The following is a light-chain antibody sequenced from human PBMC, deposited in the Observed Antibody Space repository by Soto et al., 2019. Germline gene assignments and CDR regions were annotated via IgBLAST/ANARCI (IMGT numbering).Light chain of an antibody. CDR3: SSYVAGGILL. CDR1: SHNFGGFNF. V-gene: IGLV2-11*01. Sequence: QSALTQPGSVSGSLGPSVTLSCSGTSHNFGGFNFVSWYLHPPDKAPKLIIYDVTKRPSGVPDRFSGSKSGTTASLTISGLQADDEADYYCSSYVAGGILLFGGGTKLTVL. J-gene: IGLJ1*01. CDR2: DVT.